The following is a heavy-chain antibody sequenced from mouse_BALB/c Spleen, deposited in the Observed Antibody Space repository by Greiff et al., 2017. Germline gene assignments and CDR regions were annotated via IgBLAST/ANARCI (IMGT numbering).Heavy chain of an antibody. CDR1: GYTFTSYW. CDR2: IYPGSGST. D-gene: IGHD2-4*01. CDR3: ARDIYYDPYAMDY. V-gene: IGHV1S22*01. Sequence: LQQPGSELVRPGASVKLSCKASGYTFTSYWMHWVKQRHGQGLEWIGNIYPGSGSTNYNEKFKGKATLTADKSSSTAYMQLSSLTSDDSAVYFCARDIYYDPYAMDYWGQGTSVTVSS. J-gene: IGHJ4*01.